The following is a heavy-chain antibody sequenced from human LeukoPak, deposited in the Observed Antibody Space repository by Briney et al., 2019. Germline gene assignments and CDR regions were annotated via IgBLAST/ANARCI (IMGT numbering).Heavy chain of an antibody. CDR3: ARVRGLGLDY. J-gene: IGHJ4*02. CDR1: GGSVSSDY. D-gene: IGHD3-10*01. CDR2: IQNTGTT. Sequence: PSETLSLTCTVSGGSVSSDYWSWVRQPPGKGLEWIGHIQNTGTTNYNPSLKRRVTISVDTSKNQFSLKLNSVTAADTAVYFCARVRGLGLDYWGQGTLVTVSS. V-gene: IGHV4-59*02.